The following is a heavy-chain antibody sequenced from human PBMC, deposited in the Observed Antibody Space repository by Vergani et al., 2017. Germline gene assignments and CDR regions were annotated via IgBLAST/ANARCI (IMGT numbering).Heavy chain of an antibody. V-gene: IGHV3-30*01. Sequence: QVQLVESGGGVVQPGRSLRLSCAASGFTFSSYAMHWVRQAPGKGLEWVAVISYDGSNKYYADSVKGRFTISRDNSKNTLYLQMNSLRAEDTAVYYCARDGLTYDFRFPYYYYMDVWGKGTTVTVSS. D-gene: IGHD3-3*01. CDR1: GFTFSSYA. CDR2: ISYDGSNK. J-gene: IGHJ6*03. CDR3: ARDGLTYDFRFPYYYYMDV.